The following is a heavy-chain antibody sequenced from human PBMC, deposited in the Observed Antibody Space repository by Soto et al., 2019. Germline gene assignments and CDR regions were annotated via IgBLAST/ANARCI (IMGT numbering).Heavy chain of an antibody. D-gene: IGHD2-15*01. CDR2: ISGSGGAT. V-gene: IGHV3-23*01. J-gene: IGHJ4*02. CDR3: AKDLGYCSGGSCFTRGLFDY. CDR1: GFTFSSYA. Sequence: EVQLLESGGGLVQPGGSLRLSCAASGFTFSSYAMTWVCQAPGKGLEWVSAISGSGGATYYADSVKGRFTVSRDNSKNTLYLQMNSLRAEDTAVYYCAKDLGYCSGGSCFTRGLFDYWGQGTLVTVSS.